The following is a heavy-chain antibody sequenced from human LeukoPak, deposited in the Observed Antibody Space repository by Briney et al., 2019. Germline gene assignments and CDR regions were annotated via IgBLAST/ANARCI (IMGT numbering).Heavy chain of an antibody. CDR3: ARAKGRYDYVWGSYLFYWDY. CDR1: GGSFSGYY. V-gene: IGHV4-34*01. Sequence: SETLSLTCAVYGGSFSGYYWSWIRQPPGKGLEWIGEINHSGSTNYNPSLKSRVTISVDTSKNQFSLKLSSVTAADTAVYYCARAKGRYDYVWGSYLFYWDYWGQGTLVTVSS. CDR2: INHSGST. D-gene: IGHD3-16*02. J-gene: IGHJ4*02.